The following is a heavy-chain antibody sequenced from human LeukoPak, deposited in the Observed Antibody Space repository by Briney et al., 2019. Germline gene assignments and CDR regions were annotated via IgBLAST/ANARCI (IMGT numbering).Heavy chain of an antibody. Sequence: SQTLSLTCTVSGGSISSGGYYWSWIRQHPGKGLEWIGYIYYSGSTYYNPSLKSRVTISADTSKNQFSLKLSSVTAADTAVYYCARESDYGDYMLGTSDAFDIWGQGTMVTVSS. J-gene: IGHJ3*02. V-gene: IGHV4-31*03. CDR1: GGSISSGGYY. CDR2: IYYSGST. D-gene: IGHD4-17*01. CDR3: ARESDYGDYMLGTSDAFDI.